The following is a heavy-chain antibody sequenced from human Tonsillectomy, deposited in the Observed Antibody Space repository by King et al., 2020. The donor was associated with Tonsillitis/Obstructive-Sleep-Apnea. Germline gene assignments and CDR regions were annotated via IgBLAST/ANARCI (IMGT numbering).Heavy chain of an antibody. CDR2: ISYDGSNK. D-gene: IGHD3-16*02. CDR3: ARNGGDYVWGSYRDMDV. Sequence: VQLVESGGGVVQPGRSPRLSCAASGFTFSSYAMHWVRQAPGKGLEWVAVISYDGSNKYYADSVKGRFTISRDNSKNTLYLQMNSLRAEDTAVYYCARNGGDYVWGSYRDMDVWGKGTTVTVSS. CDR1: GFTFSSYA. J-gene: IGHJ6*03. V-gene: IGHV3-30*01.